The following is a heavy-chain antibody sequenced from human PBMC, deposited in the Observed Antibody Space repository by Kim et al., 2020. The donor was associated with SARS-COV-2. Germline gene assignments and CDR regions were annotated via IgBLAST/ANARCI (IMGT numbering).Heavy chain of an antibody. D-gene: IGHD2-21*02. CDR2: ISASGGST. V-gene: IGHV3-23*01. CDR1: GFIFSTFA. CDR3: AKLSVMTAIRGGFDS. Sequence: GGSLRLSCVASGFIFSTFAMNWVRQTPGKGLECVSAISASGGSTYYADSVGGRFTISRDNSKNTLYLQMNSLRADDTAVYYCAKLSVMTAIRGGFDSWGQGTLVTVSS. J-gene: IGHJ4*02.